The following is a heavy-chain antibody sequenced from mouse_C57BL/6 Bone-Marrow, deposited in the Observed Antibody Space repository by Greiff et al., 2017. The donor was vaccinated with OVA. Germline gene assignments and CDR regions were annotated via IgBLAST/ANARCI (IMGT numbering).Heavy chain of an antibody. CDR3: VRHAVYGNYAAWFAY. CDR1: GFSFNTYA. CDR2: IRSKSNNYAT. V-gene: IGHV10-1*01. Sequence: EVQLVESGGGLVQPKGSLKLSCAASGFSFNTYAMNWVRQAPGKGLEWVARIRSKSNNYATYYADSVKDRFTISRDDSESMLYLQMNNLKTEDTAMYYCVRHAVYGNYAAWFAYWGQGTLVTVSA. D-gene: IGHD2-1*01. J-gene: IGHJ3*01.